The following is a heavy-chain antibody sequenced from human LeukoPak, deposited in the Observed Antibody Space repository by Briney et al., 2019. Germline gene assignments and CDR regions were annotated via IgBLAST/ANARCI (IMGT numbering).Heavy chain of an antibody. D-gene: IGHD4-23*01. CDR2: IRGSGGNT. CDR1: RFTFSSYA. CDR3: AKGNGGNSGEYFYYGMDV. Sequence: GGSLRLSWAASRFTFSSYAMTWVRQAPGKGLDWGSAIRGSGGNTYYAVSVKARFTIARDNSKNTLYLQLTSLRAEDTAVYYCAKGNGGNSGEYFYYGMDVWGQGSTVTVSS. J-gene: IGHJ6*02. V-gene: IGHV3-23*01.